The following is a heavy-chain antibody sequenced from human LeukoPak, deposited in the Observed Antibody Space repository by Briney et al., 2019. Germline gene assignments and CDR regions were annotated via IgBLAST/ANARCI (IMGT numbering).Heavy chain of an antibody. CDR2: ISAYNGNT. J-gene: IGHJ5*02. Sequence: ASVKVSCKASGYTFTSYGISWVRQAPGQGLEWMGWISAYNGNTNYAQKLQGRVTMTTDTSTSTAYMELRSLRSDDTAVYYCARNYCRSTSCYPWFDPWGQGTLVTVSS. V-gene: IGHV1-18*04. CDR3: ARNYCRSTSCYPWFDP. D-gene: IGHD2-2*01. CDR1: GYTFTSYG.